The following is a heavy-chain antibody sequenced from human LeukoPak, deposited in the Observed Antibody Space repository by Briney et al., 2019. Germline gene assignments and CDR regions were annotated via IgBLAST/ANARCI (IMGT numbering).Heavy chain of an antibody. CDR1: GGSFTDYY. J-gene: IGHJ4*02. CDR2: INHSGST. Sequence: SETLSLTCAVYGGSFTDYYWNWIRQPPGKGLEWIGEINHSGSTDYNPSLKSRVTISVDTSKNQFSLKLNSVTAADTAVYYCARGQLRLSNWGQGSLVIVSS. CDR3: ARGQLRLSN. D-gene: IGHD6-25*01. V-gene: IGHV4-34*01.